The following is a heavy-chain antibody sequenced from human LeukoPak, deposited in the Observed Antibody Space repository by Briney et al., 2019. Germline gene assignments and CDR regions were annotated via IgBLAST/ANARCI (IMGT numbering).Heavy chain of an antibody. V-gene: IGHV3-74*01. CDR3: ARGIRGVGMDV. CDR2: INSDGIST. D-gene: IGHD2-8*02. Sequence: GGSLRHSCAASGFTFSSYWMHWVRQAPGKGLVWVSRINSDGISTSYADSVKGRFTISRDNAKNTLYLQMNSLRAEDTALYCCARGIRGVGMDVWGQGTTVTVSS. J-gene: IGHJ6*02. CDR1: GFTFSSYW.